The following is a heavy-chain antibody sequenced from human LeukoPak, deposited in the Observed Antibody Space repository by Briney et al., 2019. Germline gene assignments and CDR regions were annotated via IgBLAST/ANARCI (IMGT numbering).Heavy chain of an antibody. V-gene: IGHV3-64*04. J-gene: IGHJ4*02. Sequence: GGSLRLSCSASGFTFSSYAMHWVRQAPGKGLEYVSAISFNGGSTYYADSVKGRFTISRDNAKNSVYLQMNSLRDEDTAVYYCVRVGDYYDSGGYQGFDYWGQGTLVTVSS. CDR1: GFTFSSYA. D-gene: IGHD3-22*01. CDR2: ISFNGGST. CDR3: VRVGDYYDSGGYQGFDY.